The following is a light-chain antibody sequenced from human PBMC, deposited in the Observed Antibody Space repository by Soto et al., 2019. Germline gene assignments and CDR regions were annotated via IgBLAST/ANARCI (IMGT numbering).Light chain of an antibody. CDR3: QQYGSSGT. J-gene: IGKJ1*01. V-gene: IGKV3-20*01. Sequence: EIVLIQSPATLSVSAGKRVTRSCRASQNLHSFLNWYQQRPGQAPRPLIYDGSKRAAGVPDRISGDRSGTDFTLPISRLEPEDFAVYYCQQYGSSGTFGQGTKVDIK. CDR2: DGS. CDR1: QNLHSF.